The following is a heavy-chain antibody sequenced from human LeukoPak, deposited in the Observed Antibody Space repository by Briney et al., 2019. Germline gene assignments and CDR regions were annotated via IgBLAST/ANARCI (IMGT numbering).Heavy chain of an antibody. CDR2: LNTDGAWI. J-gene: IGHJ4*02. Sequence: GGSLRLSCAASGFTFRSYVMSWVRLAPGEGPEWVSGLNTDGAWIYYADSVKGRFTISRDNSENTLYLQMNSLRVEDTAVYYCARSTAPCSRGSCYSALESWGQGTLVTVSS. D-gene: IGHD2-15*01. CDR1: GFTFRSYV. V-gene: IGHV3-23*01. CDR3: ARSTAPCSRGSCYSALES.